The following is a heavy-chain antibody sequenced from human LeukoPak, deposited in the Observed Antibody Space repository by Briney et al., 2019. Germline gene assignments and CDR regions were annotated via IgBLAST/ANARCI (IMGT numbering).Heavy chain of an antibody. CDR3: ARDSSMIVPGAFDI. D-gene: IGHD3-22*01. CDR2: ISSSGTTI. V-gene: IGHV3-48*04. CDR1: GFTFSTYS. Sequence: GGSLRLSCAASGFTFSTYSMNWVRQAPGKGLEWVSYISSSGTTIYYADSVKGRFTISRDNAKNSLYLQMNSLRAEDTAVYYCARDSSMIVPGAFDIWGQGTMVTVSS. J-gene: IGHJ3*02.